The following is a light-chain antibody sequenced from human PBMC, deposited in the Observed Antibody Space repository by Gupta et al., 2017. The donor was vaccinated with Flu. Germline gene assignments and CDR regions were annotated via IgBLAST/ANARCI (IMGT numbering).Light chain of an antibody. Sequence: QLVLTHSPSASASLGASVKLTCTLSSGHSNYAIAWHQQQPEKGPRYLMKLNSDGSHSKGDGIPDRFSGSSSGAERYLTISSLQSEDEADYCCQTWGTGIQVFGGGTKLTVL. J-gene: IGLJ3*02. CDR3: QTWGTGIQV. CDR2: LNSDGSH. V-gene: IGLV4-69*01. CDR1: SGHSNYA.